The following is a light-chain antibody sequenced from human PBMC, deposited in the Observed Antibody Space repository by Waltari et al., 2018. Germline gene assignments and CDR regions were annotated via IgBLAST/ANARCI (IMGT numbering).Light chain of an antibody. CDR2: KAS. CDR3: QQYNSESYT. CDR1: QNINNW. Sequence: DIQMTQSPSTLAASVGDRITITCRASQNINNWLAWYQQKPGKAPKLLCQKASTLESGVPSRFSGSGSGTEFTLTVSSLQPDDSATYFCQQYNSESYTFGQGTKLEIK. J-gene: IGKJ2*01. V-gene: IGKV1-5*03.